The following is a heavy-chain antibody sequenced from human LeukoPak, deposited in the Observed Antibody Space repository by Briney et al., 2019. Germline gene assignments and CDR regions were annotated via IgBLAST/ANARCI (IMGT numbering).Heavy chain of an antibody. V-gene: IGHV3-15*01. CDR1: GFTFGNAW. CDR3: TNTVVVVASTGFDY. CDR2: IKSKTDRGTT. J-gene: IGHJ4*02. Sequence: GGSLRLSCAASGFTFGNAWMSWVRQAPGKGLEWVGRIKSKTDRGTTDYAAPVKGRFTISRDDSKNTLYLQMNSLKTEDTAVYYCTNTVVVVASTGFDYWGQGTLVTVSS. D-gene: IGHD2-15*01.